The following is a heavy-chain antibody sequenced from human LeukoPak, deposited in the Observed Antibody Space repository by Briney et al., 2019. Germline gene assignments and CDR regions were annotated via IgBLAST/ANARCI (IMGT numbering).Heavy chain of an antibody. J-gene: IGHJ6*03. D-gene: IGHD3-22*01. CDR2: IYISGST. Sequence: PSQTLSLTCTVSGGSISSGTYYWNWIRQPAGKGLEWIGRIYISGSTNYNPSLKSRVTISVDTSKNQFSLKLSSVTAADTAVYYCARDSGYYDSSGYHYYYYYMDVWGKGTTVTISS. V-gene: IGHV4-61*02. CDR3: ARDSGYYDSSGYHYYYYYMDV. CDR1: GGSISSGTYY.